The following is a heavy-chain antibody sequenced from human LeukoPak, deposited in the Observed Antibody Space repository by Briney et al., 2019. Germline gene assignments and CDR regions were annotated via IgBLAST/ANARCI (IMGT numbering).Heavy chain of an antibody. J-gene: IGHJ3*02. D-gene: IGHD6-13*01. CDR2: INPSGGST. Sequence: ASVKVSCKASGYTFTSYYMHWLRQAAGQALEWMGIINPSGGSTSNAQKFQGRVTMTRDTSTSTVYMELSSLRSEDTAVYYCASSPPKWSSSWDDAFDIWGQGTMVTVSS. V-gene: IGHV1-46*01. CDR1: GYTFTSYY. CDR3: ASSPPKWSSSWDDAFDI.